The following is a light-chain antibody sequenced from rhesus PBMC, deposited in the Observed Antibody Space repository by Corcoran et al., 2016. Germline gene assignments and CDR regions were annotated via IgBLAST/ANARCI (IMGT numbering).Light chain of an antibody. CDR1: QSVSSY. CDR2: GAS. Sequence: EIVMTQSPATLALSPGERTTLSCRTSQSVSSYLAWYQQKPGQAPRLLSYGASSRAPGIPDRFSGSGSGTEFTLASSSLEPEDVGVYCCLQSSNWPCSFSQGTKVEIQ. J-gene: IGKJ2*01. V-gene: IGKV3-24*04. CDR3: LQSSNWPCS.